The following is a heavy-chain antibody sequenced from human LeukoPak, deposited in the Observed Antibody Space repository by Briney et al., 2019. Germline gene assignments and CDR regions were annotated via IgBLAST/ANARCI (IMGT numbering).Heavy chain of an antibody. CDR2: IKQDGSEK. J-gene: IGHJ4*02. CDR1: GXTFSSYW. V-gene: IGHV3-7*05. Sequence: GGSLRLSWAASGXTFSSYWMSWVRQAPGKGLEWVANIKQDGSEKYYVDSVKGRFTISRDNAKNSLYLQMNSLRAEDTAVYYCARDLLSSGWSGGNDYWGQGTLVTVSS. D-gene: IGHD6-19*01. CDR3: ARDLLSSGWSGGNDY.